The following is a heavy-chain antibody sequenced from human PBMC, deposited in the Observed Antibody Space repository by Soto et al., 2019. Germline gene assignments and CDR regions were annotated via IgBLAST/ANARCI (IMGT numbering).Heavy chain of an antibody. CDR2: MNPNSGNT. CDR3: ARQGYDFWSGYPSATIDY. CDR1: GYTFTSYA. Sequence: GASVKVSCKASGYTFTSYAINWVRQATGQGLEWMGWMNPNSGNTGYAQKFQGRVTMTRNTSISTAYMELSSLRSEDTAVYYCARQGYDFWSGYPSATIDYWGQGTLVTVSS. D-gene: IGHD3-3*01. V-gene: IGHV1-8*01. J-gene: IGHJ4*02.